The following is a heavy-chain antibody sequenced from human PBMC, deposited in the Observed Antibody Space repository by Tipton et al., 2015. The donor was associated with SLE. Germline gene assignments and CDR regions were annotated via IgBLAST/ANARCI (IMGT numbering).Heavy chain of an antibody. CDR3: AREGAAWWFLDY. Sequence: SLRLSCAASGFTFDDYTMHWVRQAPGKGLEWVSLISWDGGSTYYADSVKGRFTISRDNSKNTLYLQMNSLRAEDTAVYYCAREGAAWWFLDYWGQGTLVTVSS. J-gene: IGHJ4*02. D-gene: IGHD2-15*01. CDR1: GFTFDDYT. CDR2: ISWDGGST. V-gene: IGHV3-43*01.